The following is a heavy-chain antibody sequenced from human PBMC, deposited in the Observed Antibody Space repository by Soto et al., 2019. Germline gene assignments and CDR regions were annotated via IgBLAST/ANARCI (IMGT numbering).Heavy chain of an antibody. V-gene: IGHV1-69*01. J-gene: IGHJ5*02. CDR1: GGTFSSYA. Sequence: QVPLVQSGAEVKKPGSSVKVSCKASGGTFSSYAISWVRQAPGQGLEWMGGVIPIFCTANYAQKFQGRVTITADESTSTAYMELSSLRSEDTAVYYCAREDRSGGAFGPWGQGTLVTVSS. D-gene: IGHD3-22*01. CDR2: VIPIFCTA. CDR3: AREDRSGGAFGP.